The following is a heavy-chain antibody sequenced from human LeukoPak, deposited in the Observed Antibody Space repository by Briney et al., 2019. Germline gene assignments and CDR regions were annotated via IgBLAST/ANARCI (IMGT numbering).Heavy chain of an antibody. CDR1: GFTLSSYW. D-gene: IGHD4-17*01. CDR3: ARVGRYGDYDY. CDR2: IKQDGSEK. Sequence: AGGSLRLSCAASGFTLSSYWMSWVRQAPGKGLEWVANIKQDGSEKYYVDSVKGRFTISRDNAKNSLYLQMNSLRAEDTAVYYCARVGRYGDYDYWGQGTLVTVSS. J-gene: IGHJ4*02. V-gene: IGHV3-7*01.